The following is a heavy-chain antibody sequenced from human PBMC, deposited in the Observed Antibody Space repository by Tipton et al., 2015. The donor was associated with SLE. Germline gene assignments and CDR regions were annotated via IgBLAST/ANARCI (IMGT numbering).Heavy chain of an antibody. CDR1: GGSISGYY. Sequence: TLSLTCSVSGGSISGYYWNWIRQPAGKGLEWIGRVYSGGNTDYNPSLKSRVTMSVDTPKNQFSLKVNSVTAADTAMYFCANAREGLELRYWGQGTLVTVSS. CDR3: ANAREGLELRY. V-gene: IGHV4-4*07. J-gene: IGHJ4*02. CDR2: VYSGGNT. D-gene: IGHD1-7*01.